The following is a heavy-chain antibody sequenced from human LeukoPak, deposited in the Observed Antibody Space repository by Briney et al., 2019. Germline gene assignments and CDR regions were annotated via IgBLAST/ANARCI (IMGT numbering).Heavy chain of an antibody. D-gene: IGHD2-21*02. V-gene: IGHV3-11*04. J-gene: IGHJ6*03. Sequence: GGSLRLSCAASGFTFSDYYMSWIRQAPGKGLEWISYISSSGRTIYYADSVKDRFTISRDNAKNTLYLQMNSLRAEDTAVYYCARGAFVVVTSVGYMDVWGKGTTVTVSS. CDR1: GFTFSDYY. CDR3: ARGAFVVVTSVGYMDV. CDR2: ISSSGRTI.